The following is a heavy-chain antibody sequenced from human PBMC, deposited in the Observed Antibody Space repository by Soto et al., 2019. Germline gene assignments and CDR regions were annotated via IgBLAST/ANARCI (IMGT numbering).Heavy chain of an antibody. CDR2: IYHSGTS. CDR3: ARTEFYSGSGIFRNLVIDP. V-gene: IGHV4-30-2*01. D-gene: IGHD3-10*01. J-gene: IGHJ5*02. CDR1: GGSVGPVGST. Sequence: PSEPLSLPCALSGGSVGPVGSTWSASRQPHGGGGGWIGYIYHSGTSLYSPSLKTRLTVSLDMSRSRFYLTRRSLTAADTAVYYCARTEFYSGSGIFRNLVIDPWGQGTQVTVSS.